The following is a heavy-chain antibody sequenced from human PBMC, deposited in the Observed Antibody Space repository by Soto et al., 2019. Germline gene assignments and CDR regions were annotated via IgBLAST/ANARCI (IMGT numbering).Heavy chain of an antibody. CDR1: GFTFSTYA. D-gene: IGHD2-21*02. CDR2: ISGSGGTT. J-gene: IGHJ4*02. CDR3: ARGLAYCGGDCSAFDY. Sequence: GGSLRLSCAASGFTFSTYAMSWVRQAPGKGPEWVSAISGSGGTTYYADSVKGRFTISRDNSKNTLYLQMNSLRAEDTAVYYCARGLAYCGGDCSAFDYWGQGTLVTVSS. V-gene: IGHV3-23*01.